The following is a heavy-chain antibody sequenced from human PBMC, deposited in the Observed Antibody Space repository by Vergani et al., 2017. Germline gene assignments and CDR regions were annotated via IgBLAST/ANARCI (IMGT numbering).Heavy chain of an antibody. D-gene: IGHD6-19*01. V-gene: IGHV3-33*06. CDR1: GFTFSSYG. CDR2: IWYDGSNK. CDR3: AKALLYISGWYSIDY. J-gene: IGHJ4*02. Sequence: QVQLVESGGGVVQPGRSLRLSCAASGFTFSSYGMHWVRQAPGKGLEWVAVIWYDGSNKYYADSVKGRFTISRANSKNTLYLQMNSLRAEDTAVYYCAKALLYISGWYSIDYWGQGTLVTVSS.